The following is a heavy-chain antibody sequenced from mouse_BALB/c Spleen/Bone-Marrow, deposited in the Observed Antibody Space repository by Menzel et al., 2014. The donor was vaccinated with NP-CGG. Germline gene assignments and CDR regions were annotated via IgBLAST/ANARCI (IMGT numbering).Heavy chain of an antibody. J-gene: IGHJ2*01. CDR2: ISSGSSTI. V-gene: IGHV5-17*02. CDR1: GFTFSSFG. Sequence: VHVKQSGGGLVQPGGSRKLSCAASGFTFSSFGMHWVRQAPEKGLEWVAYISSGSSTIYYADTVKGRFTISRDNPKNTLFLQMTSLRSEDTAMYYCATGTRDYWGQGTPLTVSS. CDR3: ATGTRDY. D-gene: IGHD4-1*01.